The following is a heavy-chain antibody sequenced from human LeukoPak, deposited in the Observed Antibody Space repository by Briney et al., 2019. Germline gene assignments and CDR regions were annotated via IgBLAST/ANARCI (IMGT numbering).Heavy chain of an antibody. CDR3: TERYMDV. J-gene: IGHJ6*03. V-gene: IGHV3-73*01. CDR2: IRSKANSYAT. CDR1: GFTFSSYE. Sequence: PGGSLRLSCAASGFTFSSYEMNWVRQASGKGLEWVGRIRSKANSYATAYAASVKGRFTISRDDSKNTAYLQMNSLKTEDTAVYYCTERYMDVWGKGTTVTVSS.